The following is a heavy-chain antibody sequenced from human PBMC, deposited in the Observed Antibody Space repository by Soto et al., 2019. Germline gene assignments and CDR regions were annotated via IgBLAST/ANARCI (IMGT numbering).Heavy chain of an antibody. D-gene: IGHD5-12*01. V-gene: IGHV1-18*01. J-gene: IGHJ4*02. CDR1: GYTFTSYY. CDR3: ARDLGGWLDY. Sequence: ASVKVSCKASGYTFTSYYISWVRQAPGQGLEWMGWISAYNGNTKYSQKLQGGVTIITDTSTNTAYMELSSLRSDDTAVYYCARDLGGWLDYWGQGTLVTVSS. CDR2: ISAYNGNT.